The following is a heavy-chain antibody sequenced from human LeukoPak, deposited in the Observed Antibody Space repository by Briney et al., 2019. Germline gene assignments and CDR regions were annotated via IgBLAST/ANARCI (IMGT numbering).Heavy chain of an antibody. CDR1: GDSVSSNSAA. CDR3: ARDKMITFGGAHLYYYYYMDV. Sequence: SQTLSLTCAISGDSVSSNSAAWNWIRQSPSRGLEWLGRTYYRSKWYNDYAVSVKSRITINPDTSKNQFSLQLNSVTPEDTAVYYCARDKMITFGGAHLYYYYYMDVWGKGTTVTISS. J-gene: IGHJ6*03. V-gene: IGHV6-1*01. CDR2: TYYRSKWYN. D-gene: IGHD3-16*01.